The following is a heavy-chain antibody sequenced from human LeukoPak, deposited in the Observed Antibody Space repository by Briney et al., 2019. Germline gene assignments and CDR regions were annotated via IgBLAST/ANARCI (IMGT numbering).Heavy chain of an antibody. CDR1: GGSLSGYY. CDR2: INHSGST. J-gene: IGHJ4*02. Sequence: SETLSLTCAVYGGSLSGYYWSWIRQPPGKGLEWIGEINHSGSTNYNPSLKSRVTISVDTSKNQFSLKLSSVTAADTAVYYCARGPRQLGIDYWGQGTLVTVSS. D-gene: IGHD6-6*01. V-gene: IGHV4-34*01. CDR3: ARGPRQLGIDY.